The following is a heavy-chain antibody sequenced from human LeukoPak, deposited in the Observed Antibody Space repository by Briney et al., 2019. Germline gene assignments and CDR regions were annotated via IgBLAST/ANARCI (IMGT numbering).Heavy chain of an antibody. D-gene: IGHD6-13*01. CDR3: ARDTWGGLSSPGNPYFFDH. J-gene: IGHJ4*02. V-gene: IGHV4-4*02. Sequence: PSETLSLTCAVSGDSISGSDWWSWVRQPPGKGLEWIGQIHHSGSPNYNPSLKSRVTISVDKSKNQFSLRLTSVTAADTAVYYCARDTWGGLSSPGNPYFFDHWGQGTLVTVSS. CDR2: IHHSGSP. CDR1: GDSISGSDW.